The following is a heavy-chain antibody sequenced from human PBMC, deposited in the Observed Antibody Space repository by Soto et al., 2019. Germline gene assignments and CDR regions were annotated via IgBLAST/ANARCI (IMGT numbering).Heavy chain of an antibody. CDR2: IYHSGST. V-gene: IGHV4-4*02. D-gene: IGHD3-3*01. J-gene: IGHJ4*02. CDR3: ARDSSGYYTRGFYY. CDR1: GGSISSSNW. Sequence: QVQLQESGPGLVKPSWTLSLTCAVSGGSISSSNWWSWVRQPPGKGLEWIGEIYHSGSTNYNPSLNSRATISVDKSKNQFSLKLSAVNAADTAVYYCARDSSGYYTRGFYYWGQGTLVTVSS.